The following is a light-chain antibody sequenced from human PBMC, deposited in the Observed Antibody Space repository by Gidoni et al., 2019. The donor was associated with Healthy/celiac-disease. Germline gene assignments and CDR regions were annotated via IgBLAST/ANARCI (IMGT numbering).Light chain of an antibody. CDR3: QQSYSTPCS. CDR1: QSISSY. Sequence: DIQMTQSPSSLSASVGDRVTITCRASQSISSYLNWYQQKPGKAPKLLIYAASSLQSGVPSRFSSSGSGTDFTLTISSLQPEDFATYYCQQSYSTPCSFGQXTKLEIK. J-gene: IGKJ2*04. V-gene: IGKV1-39*01. CDR2: AAS.